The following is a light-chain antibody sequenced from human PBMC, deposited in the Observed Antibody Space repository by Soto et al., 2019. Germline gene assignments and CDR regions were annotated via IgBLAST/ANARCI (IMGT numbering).Light chain of an antibody. V-gene: IGKV1-27*01. Sequence: DIQMTQSPSSLSASVGDRVTITCRASQGISNYLAWYQQKPGKVPKLLIYAASTLQSGVPSRFSGSGSGTDSTLTISTLQPEDVATYYYQKYNSSPQTFGQGTKVEIK. CDR1: QGISNY. CDR2: AAS. CDR3: QKYNSSPQT. J-gene: IGKJ1*01.